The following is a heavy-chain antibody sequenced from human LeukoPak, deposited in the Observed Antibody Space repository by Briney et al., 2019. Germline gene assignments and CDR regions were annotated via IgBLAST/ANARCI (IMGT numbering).Heavy chain of an antibody. Sequence: AGSLRLSCAASGLTFSSYATSWVRQAPGKGLEWVSAISGGGVSTYYADSVKGRFTISRDNSKNTLYLQMNSLRAEDTALYYCAKDDGDYGFDYWGQGTVVTVSS. CDR1: GLTFSSYA. J-gene: IGHJ4*02. V-gene: IGHV3-23*01. CDR2: ISGGGVST. CDR3: AKDDGDYGFDY. D-gene: IGHD4-17*01.